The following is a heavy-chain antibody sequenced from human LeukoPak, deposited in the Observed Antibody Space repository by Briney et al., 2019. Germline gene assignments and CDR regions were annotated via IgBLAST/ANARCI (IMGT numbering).Heavy chain of an antibody. CDR3: ARGRDSTIWFGELFRWFDP. J-gene: IGHJ5*02. CDR2: INHSGST. CDR1: GGSFSGYY. Sequence: SETLSLTCAVYGGSFSGYYWSWIRQPPGKGLEWIGEINHSGSTNYNPSLKSRVTISVDTSKNQFSLKLSSVTAADTAVYYCARGRDSTIWFGELFRWFDPWGQGTLVTVSS. D-gene: IGHD3-10*01. V-gene: IGHV4-34*01.